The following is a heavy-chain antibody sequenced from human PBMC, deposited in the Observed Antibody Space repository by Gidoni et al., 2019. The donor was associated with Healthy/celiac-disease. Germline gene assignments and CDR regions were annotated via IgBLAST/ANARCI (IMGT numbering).Heavy chain of an antibody. Sequence: QVQLQESGPGLVKPSQTLSLTCTVSGGSISSGSYYWSWIRQPAGKGLEWIGRIYTSGSTNYNPSLKSRVTISVDTSKNQFSLKLSSVTAADTAVYYCARVPGYRSRSSGFDPWGQGTLVTVSS. CDR3: ARVPGYRSRSSGFDP. V-gene: IGHV4-61*02. CDR2: IYTSGST. J-gene: IGHJ5*02. CDR1: GGSISSGSYY. D-gene: IGHD2-2*01.